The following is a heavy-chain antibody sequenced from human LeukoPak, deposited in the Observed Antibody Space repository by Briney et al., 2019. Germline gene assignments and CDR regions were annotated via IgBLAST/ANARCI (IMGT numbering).Heavy chain of an antibody. V-gene: IGHV3-48*02. J-gene: IGHJ4*02. CDR1: GFTFSSYS. CDR2: ISGSGSAV. CDR3: ARDSSGWKYYFDY. D-gene: IGHD6-19*01. Sequence: PGGSLRLSCAASGFTFSSYSMNWVRQAPGKGLEWVSYISGSGSAVYYADSVKGRFTISRGNAKNSLYLQMNFLRDEDTAVYYCARDSSGWKYYFDYWGQGTLVTVSS.